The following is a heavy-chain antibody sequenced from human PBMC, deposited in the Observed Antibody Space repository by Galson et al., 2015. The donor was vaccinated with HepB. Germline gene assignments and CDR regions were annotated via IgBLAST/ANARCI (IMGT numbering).Heavy chain of an antibody. CDR2: ISAYNGNT. Sequence: SVKVSCKASGYTFTNYGISWVRQAPGQGLEWMGRISAYNGNTFYAPTLQGRVTLTTDTSTSTVYMELRRLRSDDTAVYHCAREGHYGSSGSLSLFYGMDVCGQGTTVTVSS. CDR1: GYTFTNYG. D-gene: IGHD3-22*01. V-gene: IGHV1-18*04. J-gene: IGHJ6*02. CDR3: AREGHYGSSGSLSLFYGMDV.